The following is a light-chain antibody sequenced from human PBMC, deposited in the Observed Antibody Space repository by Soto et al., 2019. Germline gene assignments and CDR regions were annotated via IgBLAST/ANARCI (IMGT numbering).Light chain of an antibody. CDR1: SSNIGNNY. V-gene: IGLV1-51*01. CDR2: VNS. CDR3: GAWDNSLRAVV. Sequence: QSVLTQPPSVSAAPGQKVTISCSGSSSNIGNNYVSWYQQLPGTAPKLLIYVNSKRPSGIPDRFSGSKSGTSATLGITGLQTGDEADYYCGAWDNSLRAVVFGGGTKLTVL. J-gene: IGLJ2*01.